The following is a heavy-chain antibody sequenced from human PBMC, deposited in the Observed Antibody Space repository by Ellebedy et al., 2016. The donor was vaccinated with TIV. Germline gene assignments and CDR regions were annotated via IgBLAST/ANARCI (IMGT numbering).Heavy chain of an antibody. CDR2: IIPIFGTA. J-gene: IGHJ3*02. Sequence: SVKVSXXASGGTFSSYAISWVRQAPGQGLEWMGGIIPIFGTANYAQKFQGRVTITADESTSTAYMELSSLRSEDTAVYYCASPSPVIPAGGAFDIWGQGTMVTVSS. V-gene: IGHV1-69*13. D-gene: IGHD3-16*02. CDR1: GGTFSSYA. CDR3: ASPSPVIPAGGAFDI.